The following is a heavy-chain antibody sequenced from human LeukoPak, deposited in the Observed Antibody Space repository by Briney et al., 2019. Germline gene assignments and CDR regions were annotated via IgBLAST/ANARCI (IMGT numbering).Heavy chain of an antibody. V-gene: IGHV3-49*03. Sequence: LSLTCAVYGGSFSGYYWSWIRQAPGKGPEWISFIKTKTFGGTTEYAASVKGRFTISRDDSTGIAYLQMDSLKPDDTAVYYCSRGVIVGAAYFDYWGQGTLVTVSS. CDR2: IKTKTFGGTT. CDR1: GGSFSGYY. J-gene: IGHJ4*02. CDR3: SRGVIVGAAYFDY. D-gene: IGHD1-26*01.